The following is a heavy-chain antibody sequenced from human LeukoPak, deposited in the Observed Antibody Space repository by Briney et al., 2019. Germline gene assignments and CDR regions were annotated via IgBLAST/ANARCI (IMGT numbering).Heavy chain of an antibody. D-gene: IGHD2-15*01. CDR2: IYYSGST. Sequence: SETLSLTCTVSGGSISRYYWSWIRQPPGKGLEWIGYIYYSGSTNYNPSLKSRVTMSVDTSKNQFSLKLTSVTAADTAIYYCARYCSGGSCDDGFDIWGQGTVVTVSS. CDR3: ARYCSGGSCDDGFDI. J-gene: IGHJ3*02. V-gene: IGHV4-59*08. CDR1: GGSISRYY.